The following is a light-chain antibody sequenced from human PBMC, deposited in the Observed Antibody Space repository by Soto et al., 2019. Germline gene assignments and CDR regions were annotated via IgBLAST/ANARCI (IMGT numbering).Light chain of an antibody. Sequence: QSALTQPASVSGSPGQSITISCIGVSNDVGYYNLVSWYQQHPGKAPKVMIYEVSNRPSGVSNRFSGSKSGNTASLTISGLQAEDEADYYCSSYTSSSTLVFGGGTKVTVL. CDR3: SSYTSSSTLV. CDR2: EVS. CDR1: SNDVGYYNL. J-gene: IGLJ2*01. V-gene: IGLV2-14*02.